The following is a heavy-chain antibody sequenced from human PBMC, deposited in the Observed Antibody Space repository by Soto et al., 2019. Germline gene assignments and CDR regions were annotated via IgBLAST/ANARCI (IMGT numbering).Heavy chain of an antibody. CDR3: VRDRDYAFDY. CDR1: GFTFSSYS. Sequence: PRGSLRLSCAASGFTFSSYSMIWIRQTPGKGLEWLSYIGGRIDAKTYADSVKGRFTISRDNAKTSLYLQMNSLGTEDTAIYYCVRDRDYAFDYWCQGILLTVSS. J-gene: IGHJ4*02. D-gene: IGHD4-17*01. V-gene: IGHV3-48*01. CDR2: IGGRIDAK.